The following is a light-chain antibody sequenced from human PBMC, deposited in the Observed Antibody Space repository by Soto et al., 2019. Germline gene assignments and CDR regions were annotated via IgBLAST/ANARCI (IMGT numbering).Light chain of an antibody. J-gene: IGKJ5*01. CDR3: QQYSTWPT. CDR1: QSVSGN. Sequence: EIEMTQSPATLSVSPGERATLSCRASQSVSGNLAWYQQKPGQAPRLLIYGTSTRATGIPARFCGSGSGTEFTLTISSLQSEDFAVYYCQQYSTWPTFDQGTRLEIK. V-gene: IGKV3-15*01. CDR2: GTS.